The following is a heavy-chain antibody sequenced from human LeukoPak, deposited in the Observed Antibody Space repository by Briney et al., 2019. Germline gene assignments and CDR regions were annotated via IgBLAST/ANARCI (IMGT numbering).Heavy chain of an antibody. CDR3: ARGGHSSGWYNWFDP. D-gene: IGHD6-19*01. V-gene: IGHV4-4*02. CDR1: GGSISSSNW. J-gene: IGHJ5*02. Sequence: SETLSLTCAVSGGSISSSNWWSWVRQPPGMGLEWIGEIYHSGSTSYDPSLKSRVTISVDKSKNQFSLKLSSVTAADTAVYYCARGGHSSGWYNWFDPWGQGTLVTVSS. CDR2: IYHSGST.